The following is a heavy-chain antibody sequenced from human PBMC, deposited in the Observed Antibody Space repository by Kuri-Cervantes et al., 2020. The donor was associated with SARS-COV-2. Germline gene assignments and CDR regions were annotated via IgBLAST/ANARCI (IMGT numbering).Heavy chain of an antibody. J-gene: IGHJ4*02. CDR1: EFTFSSYE. CDR2: ISSSGSTI. CDR3: AKVVVAATGYFDY. D-gene: IGHD2-15*01. Sequence: GESLKISCAASEFTFSSYEMTWVRQAPGKGLEWVSYISSSGSTIYYAGSVKGRFTISRDNAKNSVYLQMNSLRAEDTAVYYCAKVVVAATGYFDYWGQGTLVTVSS. V-gene: IGHV3-48*03.